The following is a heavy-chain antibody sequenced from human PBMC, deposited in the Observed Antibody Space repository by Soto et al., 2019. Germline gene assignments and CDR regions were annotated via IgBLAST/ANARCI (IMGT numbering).Heavy chain of an antibody. CDR1: GFTFSSYW. J-gene: IGHJ6*03. CDR3: ARVTPYYYMDV. CDR2: INNDGSST. V-gene: IGHV3-74*01. Sequence: EVQLVESGGGLVQPGGSLRLSCAASGFTFSSYWMHWVRQAPGKGLVWVSRINNDGSSTSYADSVRGRFTISRDNAKNTLYLQMNSLRAEDTAVYYCARVTPYYYMDVWGKGTTVTVSS.